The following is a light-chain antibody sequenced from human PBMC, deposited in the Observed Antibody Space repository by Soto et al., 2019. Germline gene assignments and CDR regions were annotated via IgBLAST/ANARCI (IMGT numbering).Light chain of an antibody. CDR1: EGIGSA. V-gene: IGKV1-13*02. J-gene: IGKJ4*01. CDR3: QQFSSPLT. CDR2: DAS. Sequence: GDRVTITCRASEGIGSALAWYQQRPGKAPKLLIYDASSLESGVPSRFSGSGSGTDFTLTISNLQPEDFSTYYCQQFSSPLTFGGGTKVDIK.